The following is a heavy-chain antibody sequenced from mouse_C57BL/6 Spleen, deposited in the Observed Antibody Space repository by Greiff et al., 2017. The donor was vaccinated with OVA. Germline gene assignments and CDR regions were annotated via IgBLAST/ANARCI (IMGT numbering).Heavy chain of an antibody. CDR3: ARVVYDYDEAMDY. V-gene: IGHV5-4*01. CDR2: ISDGGSYT. CDR1: GFTFSSYA. D-gene: IGHD2-4*01. Sequence: EVQLVESGGGLVKPGGSLKLSCAASGFTFSSYAMSWVRQTPEKRLEWVATISDGGSYTYYPDNVKGRFTISRDNAKNNLYLQMSHLKSEDTAMYYCARVVYDYDEAMDYWGQGTSVTVSS. J-gene: IGHJ4*01.